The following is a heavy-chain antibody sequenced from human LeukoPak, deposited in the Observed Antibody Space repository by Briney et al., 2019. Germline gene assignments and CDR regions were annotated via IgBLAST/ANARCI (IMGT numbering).Heavy chain of an antibody. CDR3: ARRCYYNLGGFPFDF. V-gene: IGHV4-34*01. CDR1: GGPFSGYF. Sequence: PSETLSLTCAVSGGPFSGYFWSWIRQSSGKGLEWIGEIHNSGTTNYNPSLNSRVTISEDTSKNQFYLNLSSVTAADTAVYYCARRCYYNLGGFPFDFWGQGTLVTVSS. CDR2: IHNSGTT. D-gene: IGHD3-16*01. J-gene: IGHJ4*02.